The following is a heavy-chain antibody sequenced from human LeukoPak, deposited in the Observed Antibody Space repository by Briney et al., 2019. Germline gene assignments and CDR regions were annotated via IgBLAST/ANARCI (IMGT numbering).Heavy chain of an antibody. Sequence: SVKVSCKASGGTFISYTISWVRQAPGQGLEWMGRIIPILGIANYAQKFQGRVTITADKSTSTAYMELRSLRSEDTAVYYCARDGYCSSTSCYYYGMDVWGQGTTVTVSS. CDR1: GGTFISYT. V-gene: IGHV1-69*04. J-gene: IGHJ6*02. D-gene: IGHD2-2*01. CDR3: ARDGYCSSTSCYYYGMDV. CDR2: IIPILGIA.